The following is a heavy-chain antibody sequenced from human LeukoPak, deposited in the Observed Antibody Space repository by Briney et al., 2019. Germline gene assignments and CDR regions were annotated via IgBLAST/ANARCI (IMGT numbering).Heavy chain of an antibody. J-gene: IGHJ6*04. Sequence: PSETLSLTCAVYGGSFRGYYWSWIRQPRGKGLEWIGVINHSGSTNYNPSLKSRVTISADTSKNQFSLKLSSVTAADTAVYYGARGLRYFDWFYYYGMDVWGKGTTVTVSS. CDR2: INHSGST. CDR3: ARGLRYFDWFYYYGMDV. D-gene: IGHD3-9*01. V-gene: IGHV4-34*01. CDR1: GGSFRGYY.